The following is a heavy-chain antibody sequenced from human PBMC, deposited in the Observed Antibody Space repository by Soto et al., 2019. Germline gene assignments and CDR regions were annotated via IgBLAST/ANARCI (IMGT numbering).Heavy chain of an antibody. CDR1: GGTFSSYA. D-gene: IGHD3-22*01. Sequence: QVQLVQSGAEVKKPGSSVKVSCKASGGTFSSYAISWVRQAPGQGLEWMGGIIPIFGTANYAQKFQGRVTITXXXXXXXXXXXXXXXXXXXXXXXXXXTSGYYYDSSGYYPRRYFDLWGRGTLVTVSS. CDR3: XTSGYYYDSSGYYPRRYFDL. J-gene: IGHJ2*01. CDR2: IIPIFGTA. V-gene: IGHV1-69*01.